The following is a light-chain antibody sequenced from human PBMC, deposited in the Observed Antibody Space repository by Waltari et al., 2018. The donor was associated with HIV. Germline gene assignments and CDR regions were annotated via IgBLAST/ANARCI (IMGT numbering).Light chain of an antibody. V-gene: IGLV2-23*02. CDR1: SSDVGSYNL. CDR3: CSYAGSRIP. J-gene: IGLJ2*01. Sequence: QSALTQPASVSGSFGQSITISCTGSSSDVGSYNLVSWYQHHPGKAPKLILYEVFKRPSGVSNHFSGSKSGNTASLTVSGLQAEDEGHYYCCSYAGSRIPFGGGTKLTVL. CDR2: EVF.